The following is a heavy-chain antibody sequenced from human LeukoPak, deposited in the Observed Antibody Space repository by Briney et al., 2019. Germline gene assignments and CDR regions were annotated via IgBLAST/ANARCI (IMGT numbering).Heavy chain of an antibody. CDR1: GYTFTSYG. CDR2: ISAYNGNT. V-gene: IGHV1-18*01. Sequence: ASVKVSCKASGYTFTSYGISWVRQAPGQGLEWMGWISAYNGNTNYAQKFQGRVTITADKSTSTAYMELSSLRSEDTAVYYCARESVDIVATIRFDYWGQGTLVTVSS. J-gene: IGHJ4*02. D-gene: IGHD5-12*01. CDR3: ARESVDIVATIRFDY.